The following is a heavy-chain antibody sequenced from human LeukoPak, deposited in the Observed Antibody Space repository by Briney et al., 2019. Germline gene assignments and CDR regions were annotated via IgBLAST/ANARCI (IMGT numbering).Heavy chain of an antibody. CDR1: GYSFTSYW. CDR2: IYPGDSDT. Sequence: EESLKISCKGSGYSFTSYWIAWVRQMPGKGLEWMGIIYPGDSDTRYSPSFQGQVTISADKSLNTAYLHWRSLKASDTAMYYCARPWDYGDYFSYGNWGQGTLVTVSS. D-gene: IGHD4-17*01. V-gene: IGHV5-51*01. CDR3: ARPWDYGDYFSYGN. J-gene: IGHJ4*02.